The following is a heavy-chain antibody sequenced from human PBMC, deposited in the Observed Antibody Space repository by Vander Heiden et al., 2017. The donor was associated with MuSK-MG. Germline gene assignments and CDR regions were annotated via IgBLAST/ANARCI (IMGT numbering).Heavy chain of an antibody. V-gene: IGHV1-2*06. J-gene: IGHJ4*02. CDR2: INPNSGGT. Sequence: QVQLVQSGAEVKKPGASVKVSCKASGYTFTGYYMHWVRQAPGQGLEWMGRINPNSGGTNYAQKFQGRVTMTRDTSISTAYMELSRLRSDDTAVYYCARLRPRLLSSGWSNFDYWGQGTLVTVSS. CDR3: ARLRPRLLSSGWSNFDY. CDR1: GYTFTGYY. D-gene: IGHD6-19*01.